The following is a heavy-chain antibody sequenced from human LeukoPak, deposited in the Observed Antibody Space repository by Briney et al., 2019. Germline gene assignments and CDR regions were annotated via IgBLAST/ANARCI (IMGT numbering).Heavy chain of an antibody. V-gene: IGHV4-59*01. CDR3: ARGARYFDY. CDR1: GGSFSGYY. Sequence: SETLSLTCAVYGGSFSGYYWSWIRQPPGKGLEWIGYIYYSGSTNYNPSLKSRVTISVDTSKNQFSLKLSSVTAADTAVYYCARGARYFDYWGQGTLVTVSS. J-gene: IGHJ4*02. CDR2: IYYSGST.